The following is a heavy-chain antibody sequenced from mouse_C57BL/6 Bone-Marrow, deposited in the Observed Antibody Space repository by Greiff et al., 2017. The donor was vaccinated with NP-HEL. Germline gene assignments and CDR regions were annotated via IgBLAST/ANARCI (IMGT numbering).Heavy chain of an antibody. CDR1: GFTFSSYG. D-gene: IGHD1-1*01. CDR3: ARRNYYGSGFAY. V-gene: IGHV5-6*01. J-gene: IGHJ3*01. CDR2: ISSGGSYT. Sequence: EVQLVESGGDLVKPGGSLKLSCAASGFTFSSYGMSWVRQTPDKRLEWVATISSGGSYTYYPDSVKGRFTISRDNAKNTLHLQMSSLKSEDTAMYYCARRNYYGSGFAYWGQGTLVTVSA.